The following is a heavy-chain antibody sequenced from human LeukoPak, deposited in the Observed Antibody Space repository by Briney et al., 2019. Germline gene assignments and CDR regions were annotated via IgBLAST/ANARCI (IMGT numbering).Heavy chain of an antibody. V-gene: IGHV4-59*08. CDR1: GGSISSYY. D-gene: IGHD6-13*01. J-gene: IGHJ4*02. Sequence: SETLSLTCTVSGGSISSYYWSWIRQPPGKGLEWIGYIYYSGSTNYNPSLKSRVTISVDTSKNQFSLKLSSVTAADTAVYYCARHQQVDRYHDYWGQGTLVTVSS. CDR2: IYYSGST. CDR3: ARHQQVDRYHDY.